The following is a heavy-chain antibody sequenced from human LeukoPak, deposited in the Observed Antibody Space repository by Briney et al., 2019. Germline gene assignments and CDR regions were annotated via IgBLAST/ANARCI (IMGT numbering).Heavy chain of an antibody. CDR1: GGSISSSSYY. D-gene: IGHD2-2*01. J-gene: IGHJ4*02. CDR2: IYYSGST. CDR3: ARHADHQLMMPFDY. Sequence: SETLSLTCTVSGGSISSSSYYWGWIRQPPGKGLEWVGSIYYSGSTYYNPSLKSRVTISVDTSKNQFSLKLNSVTAADTAVYYCARHADHQLMMPFDYWGQGTLVTVSS. V-gene: IGHV4-39*01.